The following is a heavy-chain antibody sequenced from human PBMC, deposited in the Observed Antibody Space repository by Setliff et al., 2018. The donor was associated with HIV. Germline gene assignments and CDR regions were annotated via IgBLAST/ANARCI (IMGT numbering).Heavy chain of an antibody. Sequence: SETLSLTCAVYGGSFNGYYWSWIRQPPGKGLEWIGEINHSGGTNYNPSLRSRVTMSVDKSKNQFSLRLSSVTAADTAVYYCARARRAGSGPKYFQHWGQGTLVTVSS. CDR3: ARARRAGSGPKYFQH. CDR2: INHSGGT. V-gene: IGHV4-34*01. D-gene: IGHD2-15*01. J-gene: IGHJ1*01. CDR1: GGSFNGYY.